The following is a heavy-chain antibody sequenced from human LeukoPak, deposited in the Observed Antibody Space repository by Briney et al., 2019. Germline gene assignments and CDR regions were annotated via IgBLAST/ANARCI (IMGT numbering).Heavy chain of an antibody. CDR3: ARGVVVTAADVHFDF. CDR1: GFTFRNYY. D-gene: IGHD2-21*02. Sequence: GGSLRLSCAASGFTFRNYYMSWLRHAPGKGLEWISYISAGGDTIYYADSVKGRFTISRDNTKNLLFLQMASLRAEDTAVYYCARGVVVTAADVHFDFWGQGTLVTVSS. V-gene: IGHV3-11*01. CDR2: ISAGGDTI. J-gene: IGHJ4*02.